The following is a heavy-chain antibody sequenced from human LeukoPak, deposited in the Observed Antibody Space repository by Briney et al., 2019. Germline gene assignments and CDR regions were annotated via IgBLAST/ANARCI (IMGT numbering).Heavy chain of an antibody. CDR1: GFTFSSYA. CDR3: ARDTGGVFGYSYGLGY. V-gene: IGHV3-30-3*01. CDR2: ISYDGSNK. J-gene: IGHJ4*02. D-gene: IGHD5-18*01. Sequence: PGGSLRLSCAASGFTFSSYAMHWVRQAPGKGLEWVAVISYDGSNKYYADSVKGRFTISRDNSKNTLYLQMNSLRAEDTAVYYCARDTGGVFGYSYGLGYWGQGTLVTVSS.